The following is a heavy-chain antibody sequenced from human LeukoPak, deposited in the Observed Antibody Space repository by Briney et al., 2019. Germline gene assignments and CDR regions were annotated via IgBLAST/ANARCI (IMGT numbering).Heavy chain of an antibody. CDR3: AQTTVATGPTFAFDI. Sequence: SETLSLTCTVSGGSISSGDYYWSWIRQPPGKGLEWIGYIYYSGSTYYNPSLKSRVTISVDTSKNQFSLKLSSVTAADTAVYYCAQTTVATGPTFAFDIWGQGTMVTVSS. CDR1: GGSISSGDYY. J-gene: IGHJ3*02. CDR2: IYYSGST. V-gene: IGHV4-30-4*01. D-gene: IGHD4-23*01.